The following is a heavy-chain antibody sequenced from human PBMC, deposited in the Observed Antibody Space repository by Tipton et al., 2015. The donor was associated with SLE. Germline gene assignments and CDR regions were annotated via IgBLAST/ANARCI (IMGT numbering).Heavy chain of an antibody. CDR1: GDSITSDIYY. D-gene: IGHD2-21*02. J-gene: IGHJ6*02. CDR2: VYDSGTT. Sequence: GLVKPSGTLSLTCFVSGDSITSDIYYWGWIRQPPGKGLEWIGSVYDSGTTHYNPSLKSRVTMSVDTSKTQFSLKLGSLTAADTAVYYCARVVTVGAAHYYDIDDWGQGTRVTVSS. V-gene: IGHV4-39*07. CDR3: ARVVTVGAAHYYDIDD.